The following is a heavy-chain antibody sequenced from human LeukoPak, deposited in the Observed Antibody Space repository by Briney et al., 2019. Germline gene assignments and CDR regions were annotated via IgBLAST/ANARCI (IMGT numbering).Heavy chain of an antibody. V-gene: IGHV3-7*04. D-gene: IGHD5-18*01. CDR2: IKPDGSDK. CDR1: GFTFSGYW. J-gene: IGHJ4*02. Sequence: GGSLRLSYAASGFTFSGYWMSWVRQAPGKGLEWVANIKPDGSDKYYVDSVKGRFTISRKNAKNSLYLHMNSLRAEDTAVYYCARDRIQLWSHDYWGQGTLVTVSS. CDR3: ARDRIQLWSHDY.